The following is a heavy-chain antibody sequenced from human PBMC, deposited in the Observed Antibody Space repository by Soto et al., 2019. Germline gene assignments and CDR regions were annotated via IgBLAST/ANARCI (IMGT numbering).Heavy chain of an antibody. CDR3: ARGFKPGDSSTWQVWFDP. V-gene: IGHV4-34*01. D-gene: IGHD5-18*01. CDR2: IDHRGTT. J-gene: IGHJ5*02. Sequence: SETLSLTCAVYGGPFSGYYCSWIRQPPGKGLEWVGEIDHRGTTTNNPSLKSRVAMAIDTSTNQFSLNLRSVTDADTAVYYCARGFKPGDSSTWQVWFDPWGQGTQVTVSS. CDR1: GGPFSGYY.